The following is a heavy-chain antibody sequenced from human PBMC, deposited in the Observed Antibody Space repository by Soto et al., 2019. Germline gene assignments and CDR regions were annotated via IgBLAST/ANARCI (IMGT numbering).Heavy chain of an antibody. V-gene: IGHV3-48*03. J-gene: IGHJ4*02. D-gene: IGHD3-3*01. CDR1: GFTFSSYE. CDR3: ARVGDFWSGYFDY. CDR2: ISSSGSTT. Sequence: QPWGSLRLSCAASGFTFSSYEMNWVRQAPGKGLEWVSYISSSGSTTYYADSVKGRFTISRDNAKNSLYLQMKSLRAEDAAVYYCARVGDFWSGYFDYWGQGTLVTVSS.